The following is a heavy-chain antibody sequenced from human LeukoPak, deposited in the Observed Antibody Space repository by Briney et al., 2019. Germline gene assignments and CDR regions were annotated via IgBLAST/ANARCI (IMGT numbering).Heavy chain of an antibody. CDR1: GFTFSSYG. V-gene: IGHV3-23*01. CDR2: ISGSGGST. Sequence: GGSLRLSCAASGFTFSSYGMSWVRQAPGKGLEWVSAISGSGGSTYYADSVKGRFTISRDNSKDTLYMQMTSLRAEDTALYFCAKDPYGGSTDLYYMDVWGKGTSVTVSS. J-gene: IGHJ6*03. D-gene: IGHD4-23*01. CDR3: AKDPYGGSTDLYYMDV.